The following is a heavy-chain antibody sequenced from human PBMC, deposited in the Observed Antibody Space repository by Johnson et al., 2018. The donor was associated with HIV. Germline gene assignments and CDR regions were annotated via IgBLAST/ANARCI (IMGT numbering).Heavy chain of an antibody. Sequence: MLLVESGGGLVQPGGSLRLSCAASGFAFRTYWMVWVRQVPGKRPVWVARIYNDGSRTTYADSVKGRFTISRDNSKNSLYLQMNSLKAGDTAVYYCARGRDYYGSIDAFDIWGQGTLVTVSS. CDR3: ARGRDYYGSIDAFDI. D-gene: IGHD3-10*01. J-gene: IGHJ3*02. CDR1: GFAFRTYW. CDR2: IYNDGSRT. V-gene: IGHV3-74*02.